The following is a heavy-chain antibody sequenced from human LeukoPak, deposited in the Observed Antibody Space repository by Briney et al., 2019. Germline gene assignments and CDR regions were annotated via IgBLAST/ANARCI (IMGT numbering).Heavy chain of an antibody. J-gene: IGHJ4*02. Sequence: SETLSLTCTVSGGSISNYYWSWIRQPPGKGLEWIGYIYYSGSTYYNPSLKSRVTISVDTSRNQFSLKLSSVTAADTAVYYCATSIKNYDFWSGYYLFDYWGQGTLVTVSS. V-gene: IGHV4-30-4*08. CDR1: GGSISNYY. D-gene: IGHD3-3*01. CDR2: IYYSGST. CDR3: ATSIKNYDFWSGYYLFDY.